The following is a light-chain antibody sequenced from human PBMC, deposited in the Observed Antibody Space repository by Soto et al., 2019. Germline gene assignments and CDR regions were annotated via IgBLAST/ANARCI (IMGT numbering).Light chain of an antibody. CDR3: QSYDSSLSGSYV. CDR1: GSNIGAGYD. J-gene: IGLJ1*01. V-gene: IGLV1-40*01. Sequence: QSVLTQPPSVSGAPGQKVTISCTGSGSNIGAGYDVHWYQQLPGTAPKLLIFGNSNRPSGVPDRFSGSKSDTSASLAITGLQAEDEDDYYCQSYDSSLSGSYVFGSGTKVTVL. CDR2: GNS.